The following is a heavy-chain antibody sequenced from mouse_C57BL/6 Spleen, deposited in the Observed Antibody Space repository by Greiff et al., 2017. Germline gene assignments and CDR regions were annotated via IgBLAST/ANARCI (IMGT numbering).Heavy chain of an antibody. D-gene: IGHD4-1*01. CDR2: INPNNGGT. CDR3: ARSGELGSFAY. V-gene: IGHV1-18*01. Sequence: EVQLKESGPELVKPGASVKIPCKASGYTFTDYNMDWVKQSHGKSLEWIGDINPNNGGTIYNQKFKGKATLTVDKSSSTAYMELRSLTSEDTAVYYCARSGELGSFAYWGQGTLVTVSA. J-gene: IGHJ3*01. CDR1: GYTFTDYN.